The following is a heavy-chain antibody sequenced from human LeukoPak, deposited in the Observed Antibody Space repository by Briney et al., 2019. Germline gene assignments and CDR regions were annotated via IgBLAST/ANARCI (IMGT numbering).Heavy chain of an antibody. CDR1: GFIFSTYP. D-gene: IGHD1-26*01. CDR3: RGWEPRTKGANWFDP. Sequence: GGSLRLSCAASGFIFSTYPMSWVRQTPGKGLEWVSVISGSGGNTYYADSVKGRFTISRDNSKNTLYLQMNSLRAEDTAVYYCRGWEPRTKGANWFDPWGQGTLVTVSS. V-gene: IGHV3-23*01. J-gene: IGHJ5*02. CDR2: ISGSGGNT.